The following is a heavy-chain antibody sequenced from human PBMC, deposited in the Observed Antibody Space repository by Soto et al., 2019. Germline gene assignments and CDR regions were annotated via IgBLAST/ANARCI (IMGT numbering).Heavy chain of an antibody. Sequence: QVQLVQSGAEVKKPGSSVKVSCKASGGTFSSYIISWVRQAPGQGLEWMGRIIPILGIANYAQQLQGRVTITAHKSTSTAYMELSSLRSEETALYYCARFPQTAIVGAAYFDYWGQGTLVTVSS. V-gene: IGHV1-69*02. D-gene: IGHD1-26*01. CDR1: GGTFSSYI. CDR2: IIPILGIA. CDR3: ARFPQTAIVGAAYFDY. J-gene: IGHJ4*02.